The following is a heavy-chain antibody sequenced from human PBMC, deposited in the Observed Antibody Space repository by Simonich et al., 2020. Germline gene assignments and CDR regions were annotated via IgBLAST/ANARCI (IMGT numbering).Heavy chain of an antibody. J-gene: IGHJ6*03. V-gene: IGHV3-7*01. CDR3: ARDGLGTAYYYYMDV. Sequence: EVQLVESGGGLVQPGVSLRLSCAASGFTYSSYWMSWVRQAPGKGLEWVANIKQDGSEKYYVESVKGRFTISRDNAKNSLYLQMNSLRAEDTAVYYCARDGLGTAYYYYMDVWGKGTTVTVSS. CDR2: IKQDGSEK. CDR1: GFTYSSYW. D-gene: IGHD7-27*01.